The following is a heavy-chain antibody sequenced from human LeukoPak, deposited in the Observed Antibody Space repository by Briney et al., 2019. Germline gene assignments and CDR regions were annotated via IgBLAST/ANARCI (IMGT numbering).Heavy chain of an antibody. D-gene: IGHD2-2*01. CDR2: ISSDGSNT. CDR3: AGYAGWGVY. CDR1: GFTFSSGY. Sequence: GGSLRLSCAVSGFTFSSGYMHWVRQPPGKGPVWVSRISSDGSNTIYADSVKGRFTISRDDARYTLYLKMNSLRDAETAVYYWAGYAGWGVYWGQGTLVTVSS. J-gene: IGHJ4*02. V-gene: IGHV3-74*01.